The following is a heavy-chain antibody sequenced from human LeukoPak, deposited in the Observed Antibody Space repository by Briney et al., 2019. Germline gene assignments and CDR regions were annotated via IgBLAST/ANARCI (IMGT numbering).Heavy chain of an antibody. CDR3: ATGTSGSYYVGIVRPIDY. J-gene: IGHJ4*02. D-gene: IGHD1-26*01. V-gene: IGHV1-24*01. CDR2: FDPDDGET. Sequence: ASVKVSCRVSGYTLTELPIHWVRQAPGKGLEWMGGFDPDDGETVYAQVFQGRVTMTEDTSSDTASMELSSLRSEDTAVYYCATGTSGSYYVGIVRPIDYWGQGTLVTVSS. CDR1: GYTLTELP.